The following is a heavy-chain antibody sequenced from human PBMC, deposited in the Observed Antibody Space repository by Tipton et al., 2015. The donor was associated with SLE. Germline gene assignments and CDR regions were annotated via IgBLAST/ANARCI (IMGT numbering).Heavy chain of an antibody. Sequence: TLSLTCAVYGGSISSYYWSWIRQPPGKGLEWIGYIYYSGNTNYNPSLKSRVTISVDTSKNQFSLKLSSVTAADTAVYYCARDGGGWYFYYYGMDVWGQGTTVTVSS. V-gene: IGHV4-59*12. J-gene: IGHJ6*02. CDR3: ARDGGGWYFYYYGMDV. D-gene: IGHD6-19*01. CDR2: IYYSGNT. CDR1: GGSISSYY.